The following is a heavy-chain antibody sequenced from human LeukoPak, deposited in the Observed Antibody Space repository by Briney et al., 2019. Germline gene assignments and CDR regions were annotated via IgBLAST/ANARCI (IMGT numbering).Heavy chain of an antibody. CDR3: GRAFPPLRTSSAGDL. CDR1: GFTFSDYD. V-gene: IGHV3-21*01. D-gene: IGHD3-16*01. CDR2: ISYLSSHV. J-gene: IGHJ4*02. Sequence: PGGSLRLSCSASGFTFSDYDMNWVSQAPGKGLEWVSSISYLSSHVYYGDSVKGRFSISRDNAKNSLYLQMNSLGAEDTAIYYCGRAFPPLRTSSAGDLWGQGILVTVSS.